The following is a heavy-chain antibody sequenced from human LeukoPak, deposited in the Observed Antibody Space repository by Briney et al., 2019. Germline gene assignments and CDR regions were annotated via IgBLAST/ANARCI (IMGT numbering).Heavy chain of an antibody. CDR2: IYYSGIT. CDR3: AREGIVRTYGQ. D-gene: IGHD2/OR15-2a*01. CDR1: GDSISSYY. J-gene: IGHJ4*02. V-gene: IGHV4-59*12. Sequence: PSETLSLTCTVSGDSISSYYWYWFRHPPGKELEWIACIYYSGITHYNPSLTIRVTISLDTSKNQFSLRLSSVTAADTAVYYCAREGIVRTYGQWGQGTLVTVSS.